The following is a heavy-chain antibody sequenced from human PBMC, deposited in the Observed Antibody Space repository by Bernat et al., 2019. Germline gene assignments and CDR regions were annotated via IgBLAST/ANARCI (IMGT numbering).Heavy chain of an antibody. CDR1: GVTFRNYG. CDR2: IWYDGSQK. J-gene: IGHJ4*02. D-gene: IGHD3-10*01. Sequence: QVQLVESGGGVVQSGKSLRLSCAVSGVTFRNYGMHWVRQAPGKVLEWVEVIWYDGSQKYYADSVKDRFTISRDNSKNTLYLQMNSLRVEDTAMYHCATWRGSGNYYDYWGQGTLVTVSS. CDR3: ATWRGSGNYYDY. V-gene: IGHV3-33*01.